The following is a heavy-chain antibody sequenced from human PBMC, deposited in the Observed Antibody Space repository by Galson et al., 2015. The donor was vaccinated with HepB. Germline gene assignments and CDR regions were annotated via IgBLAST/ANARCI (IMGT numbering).Heavy chain of an antibody. V-gene: IGHV3-30-3*01. CDR3: ARETQITIFGVPMVGENYYYYYGMDV. CDR2: ISYDGSNK. J-gene: IGHJ6*02. CDR1: GFTFSSYA. Sequence: SLRLSCAASGFTFSSYAMHWVRQAPGKGLEWVAVISYDGSNKYYADSVKGRFTISRDNSKNTLYLQMNSLRAEDTAVYYCARETQITIFGVPMVGENYYYYYGMDVWGQGTTATVSS. D-gene: IGHD3-3*01.